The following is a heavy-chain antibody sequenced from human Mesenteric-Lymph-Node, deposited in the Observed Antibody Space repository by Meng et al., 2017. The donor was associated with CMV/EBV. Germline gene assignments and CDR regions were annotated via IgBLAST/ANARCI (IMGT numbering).Heavy chain of an antibody. CDR1: GGSFSGYY. J-gene: IGHJ4*02. CDR2: INHSGST. D-gene: IGHD4-23*01. Sequence: QVQRQQWGAGLLKPSETLSLTCAVYGGSFSGYYWSWIRQPPRQGLEWIGEINHSGSTNYNPSLKSRVTISVDTSKNQFSLKLSSVTAADTAVYYCARHQRWLKSEGGFNYWGQGTLVTVSS. CDR3: ARHQRWLKSEGGFNY. V-gene: IGHV4-34*01.